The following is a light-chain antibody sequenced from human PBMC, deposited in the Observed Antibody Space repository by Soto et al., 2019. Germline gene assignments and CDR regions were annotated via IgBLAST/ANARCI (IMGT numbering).Light chain of an antibody. CDR2: STN. Sequence: QAVVTQTPSASGTPGQRVTISCSGSSSNIGSNSVNWYQQVPGTAPKLLIYSTNQRPSGVPDRFSGSKSDTSASLAISGLQSEDEADYYCAAWDDSLNGEVVFGGGTKLTVL. J-gene: IGLJ2*01. CDR3: AAWDDSLNGEVV. CDR1: SSNIGSNS. V-gene: IGLV1-44*01.